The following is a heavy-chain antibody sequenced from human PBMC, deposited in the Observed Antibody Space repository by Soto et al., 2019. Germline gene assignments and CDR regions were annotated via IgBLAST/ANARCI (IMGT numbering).Heavy chain of an antibody. CDR1: GFTFSSYW. D-gene: IGHD4-17*01. Sequence: GGSLRLSCAASGFTFSSYWMSWVRQAPGKGLEWVANIKQDGSEKYYVDSVKGRFTISRDNAKNSLYLQMNSLRAEDTAVYYCARVRVATVTTRAYYFDYWGQGTLVTVSS. CDR3: ARVRVATVTTRAYYFDY. J-gene: IGHJ4*02. CDR2: IKQDGSEK. V-gene: IGHV3-7*01.